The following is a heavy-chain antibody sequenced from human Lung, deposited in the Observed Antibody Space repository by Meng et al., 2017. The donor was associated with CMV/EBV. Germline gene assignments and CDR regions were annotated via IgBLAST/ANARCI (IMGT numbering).Heavy chain of an antibody. CDR3: AKDFCSSTSCYRSYYYDYGMDV. CDR2: ISSSSSYI. D-gene: IGHD2-2*01. V-gene: IGHV3-21*01. J-gene: IGHJ6*02. CDR1: GFTFSSYS. Sequence: GESXKISCAASGFTFSSYSMNWVRQAPGKGLEWVSSISSSSSYIYYADSVKGRFTISRDNSKNTLYLQMNSLRAEDTAVYYCAKDFCSSTSCYRSYYYDYGMDVWGQGTTVTVSS.